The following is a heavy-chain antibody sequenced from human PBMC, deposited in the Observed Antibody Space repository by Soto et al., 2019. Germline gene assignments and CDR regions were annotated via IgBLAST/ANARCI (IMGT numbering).Heavy chain of an antibody. Sequence: SVKVSCKASGGTFSSYAISWVRQAPGQGLEWMGGIIPIFGTANYAQKFQGRVTITADESTSTAYMELSSLRSEDTAVYYCARSGQVVITDFDYWGQGTLVTVSS. CDR1: GGTFSSYA. J-gene: IGHJ4*02. V-gene: IGHV1-69*13. CDR2: IIPIFGTA. CDR3: ARSGQVVITDFDY. D-gene: IGHD3-22*01.